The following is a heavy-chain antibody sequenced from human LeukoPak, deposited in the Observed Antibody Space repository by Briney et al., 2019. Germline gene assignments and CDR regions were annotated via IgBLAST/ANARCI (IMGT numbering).Heavy chain of an antibody. CDR2: IIPIFGTA. D-gene: IGHD3-22*01. Sequence: SVKVSCKASGGTLSSYAISWVRQAPGQGLEWMGRIIPIFGTANYAQKFQGRVTITTDESTSTAYMELSSLRSEDTAVYYCATRSDYYDSSGYHDYWGQGTLVTVSS. CDR1: GGTLSSYA. V-gene: IGHV1-69*05. CDR3: ATRSDYYDSSGYHDY. J-gene: IGHJ4*02.